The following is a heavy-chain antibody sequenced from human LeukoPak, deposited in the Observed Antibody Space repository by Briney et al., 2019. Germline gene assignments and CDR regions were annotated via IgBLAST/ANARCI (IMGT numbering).Heavy chain of an antibody. CDR3: ARDIKGLLGYFDY. Sequence: TSETLSLTCTVSGGSISSSSYYWGWIRQPPGKGLEWIGSIDYSGSTYYNPSLKSRVTISVDTSKNQFSLKLSSVTAADTAVYYCARDIKGLLGYFDYWGQGTLVTVSS. J-gene: IGHJ4*02. D-gene: IGHD3-10*01. CDR2: IDYSGST. V-gene: IGHV4-39*07. CDR1: GGSISSSSYY.